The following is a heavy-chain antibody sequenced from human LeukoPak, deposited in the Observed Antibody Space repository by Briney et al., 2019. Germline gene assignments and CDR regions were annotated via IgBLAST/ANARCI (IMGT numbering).Heavy chain of an antibody. CDR1: GFTFSTYN. J-gene: IGHJ4*02. D-gene: IGHD1-14*01. V-gene: IGHV3-21*01. CDR2: ISGSSSYI. CDR3: VKDNPLDY. Sequence: GGSLRLSCAASGFTFSTYNMNWVRQAPGKGLEWVSSISGSSSYIYYADSMKGRFTISRDNSKNTLYLHINSLRAEDTAVYYCVKDNPLDYWGQGTLVIVSS.